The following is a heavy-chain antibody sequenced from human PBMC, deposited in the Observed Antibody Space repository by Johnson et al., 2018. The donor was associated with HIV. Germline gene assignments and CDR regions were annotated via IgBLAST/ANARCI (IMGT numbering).Heavy chain of an antibody. Sequence: VQLVESGGGVVQPGGSLKLSCVASGFTVSSYALHWVRQTPGKGLALVRRGTSGTPSSAAAYVGTVEGRFRVSSEVSQKTSYLQMNSLKSDDTAVYFGTGTEYTHNFSLVVFVDAVEIWGQGTMVVVS. CDR3: TGTEYTHNFSLVVFVDAVEI. D-gene: IGHD2-21*01. J-gene: IGHJ3*01. V-gene: IGHV3-73*01. CDR2: GTSGTPSSAA. CDR1: GFTVSSYA.